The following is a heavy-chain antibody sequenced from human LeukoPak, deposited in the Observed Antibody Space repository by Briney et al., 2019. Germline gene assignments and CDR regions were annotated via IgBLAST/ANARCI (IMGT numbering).Heavy chain of an antibody. Sequence: ASVKVSCKASGYTFTSYGISWVRQAPGQGLEWMGWINPNSGGTNYAQKFQGRVTMTGDTSISTAYMELSRLRSDDTAVYYCAGSFGVVIGRYYYYYMDVWGKGTTVTVSS. CDR1: GYTFTSYG. D-gene: IGHD3-3*02. V-gene: IGHV1-2*02. J-gene: IGHJ6*03. CDR3: AGSFGVVIGRYYYYYMDV. CDR2: INPNSGGT.